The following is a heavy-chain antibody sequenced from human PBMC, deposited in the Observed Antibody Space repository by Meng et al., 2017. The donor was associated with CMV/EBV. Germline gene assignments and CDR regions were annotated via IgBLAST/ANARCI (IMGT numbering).Heavy chain of an antibody. D-gene: IGHD6-13*01. V-gene: IGHV3-33*06. CDR2: IWYDGRNK. J-gene: IGHJ6*02. CDR1: FDFRNYG. Sequence: FDFRNYGMHWGRQAPGKGLEWVAGIWYDGRNKFYADSMKGRLTISRDNSKNTLYLQMNSLRDEDTAVYYCAKDRQHVSYYDYGMDVWGQGTTVTVSS. CDR3: AKDRQHVSYYDYGMDV.